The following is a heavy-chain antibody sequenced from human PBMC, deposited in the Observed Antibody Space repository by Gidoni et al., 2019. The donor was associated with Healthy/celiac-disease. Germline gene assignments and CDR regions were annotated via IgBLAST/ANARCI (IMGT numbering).Heavy chain of an antibody. V-gene: IGHV3-21*01. J-gene: IGHJ4*02. Sequence: EVQLVESGGGLVKPGGSLRLSCAASGFTFSSYSMNGVRQAPGKGLEWVSSISSSSSYIYYADSVKGRFTISRDNAKNSLYLQMNSLRAEDTAVYYCAALSQWLARINYWGQGTLVTVSS. D-gene: IGHD6-19*01. CDR1: GFTFSSYS. CDR3: AALSQWLARINY. CDR2: ISSSSSYI.